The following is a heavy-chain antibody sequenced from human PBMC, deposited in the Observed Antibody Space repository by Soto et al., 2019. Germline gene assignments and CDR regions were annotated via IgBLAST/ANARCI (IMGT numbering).Heavy chain of an antibody. D-gene: IGHD5-18*01. J-gene: IGHJ4*02. CDR3: ARDHVDTPMTNFDY. Sequence: EASVKVSCKVSGYTLTELSMHWVRQAPGKGLEWMGGFDPEDAYTDYAQKFQGRITLTRDTSTSIVYMELSSLRSEDTAIYYCARDHVDTPMTNFDYWGQGTLVTVSS. V-gene: IGHV1-24*01. CDR1: GYTLTELS. CDR2: FDPEDAYT.